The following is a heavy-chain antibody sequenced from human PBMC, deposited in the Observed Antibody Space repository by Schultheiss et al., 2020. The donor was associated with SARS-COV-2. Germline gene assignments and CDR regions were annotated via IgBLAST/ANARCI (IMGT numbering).Heavy chain of an antibody. D-gene: IGHD5-24*01. CDR3: ARATRVESLFSVRGGSFDF. CDR1: GGSISTNNYY. CDR2: IDYTWNT. V-gene: IGHV4-39*07. J-gene: IGHJ4*02. Sequence: SETLSLTCTVSGGSISTNNYYWGWIRQPPGRGLEWIGNIDYTWNTHYNPSLKNRVTMSVDTSKNQFSLKLGSVTAADTAVYFCARATRVESLFSVRGGSFDFWGRGALVTVSS.